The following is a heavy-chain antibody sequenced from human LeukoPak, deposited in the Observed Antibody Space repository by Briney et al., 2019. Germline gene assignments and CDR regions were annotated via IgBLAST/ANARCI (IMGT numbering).Heavy chain of an antibody. CDR1: GFTFSSYA. CDR2: ISGSGGST. D-gene: IGHD6-13*01. J-gene: IGHJ4*02. CDR3: AKSMPKTAAGSRYYFDY. V-gene: IGHV3-23*01. Sequence: GGSLRLSFAASGFTFSSYAMSWVRQAPGKGLEWVSAISGSGGSTYYADSVKGRFTISRDNSKNTLYLQMNSLRAEDTAVYYCAKSMPKTAAGSRYYFDYWGQGTLVTVSS.